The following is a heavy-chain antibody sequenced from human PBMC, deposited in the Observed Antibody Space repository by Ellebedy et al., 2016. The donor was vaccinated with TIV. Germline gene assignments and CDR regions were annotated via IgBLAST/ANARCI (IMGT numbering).Heavy chain of an antibody. Sequence: PGGSLRLSCAVSGFSFSSFSMNWVRQAPGKGLEWISYISVRGDKRDYADSVKGRFTISRDNAKNSLYLQMNSLRDEDTALYYCLRDYDWIFDDWGHGTLVSVSS. CDR2: ISVRGDKR. D-gene: IGHD1-1*01. CDR1: GFSFSSFS. CDR3: LRDYDWIFDD. J-gene: IGHJ4*01. V-gene: IGHV3-48*02.